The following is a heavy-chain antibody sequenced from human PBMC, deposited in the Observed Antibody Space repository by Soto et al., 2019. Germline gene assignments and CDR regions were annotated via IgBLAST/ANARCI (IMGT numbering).Heavy chain of an antibody. J-gene: IGHJ4*02. D-gene: IGHD5-12*01. Sequence: SETLSLTCTVSGGSLSSYYWSWIRQPPGKGLEWIGYIYYSGSTNYNPSLKSRVTISVDTSKNQFSLKLSSVTAADTAVYYCARARKMATITSYYFDYWGQGTLVTVSS. CDR3: ARARKMATITSYYFDY. CDR2: IYYSGST. V-gene: IGHV4-59*01. CDR1: GGSLSSYY.